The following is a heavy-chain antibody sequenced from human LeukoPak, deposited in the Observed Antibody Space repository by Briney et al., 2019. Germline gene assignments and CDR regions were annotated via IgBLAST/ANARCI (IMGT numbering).Heavy chain of an antibody. J-gene: IGHJ5*02. CDR3: AKASTYSSSSGWFDP. CDR1: GFTFSSYG. V-gene: IGHV3-30*18. Sequence: PGGSLRLSCAASGFTFSSYGIHWVRQAPGKGLEWVALISYDGSNKYYADSVQGRFTISRDNAKNSLYLQMNSLRAEDTALYYCAKASTYSSSSGWFDPWGQGTLVTVPS. D-gene: IGHD6-6*01. CDR2: ISYDGSNK.